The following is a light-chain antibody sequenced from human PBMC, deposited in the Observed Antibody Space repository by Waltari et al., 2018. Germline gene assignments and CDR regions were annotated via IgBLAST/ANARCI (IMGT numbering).Light chain of an antibody. Sequence: DIVMTQSPDSLAVSLGERATINCKSSQSVLYSSNNENYLAWYQQKPGQPPKLLIYWASTRESGVPDRFSGSGSGTDFTLTISSLQAEDVAVYYCQQYYGPPRTFGQGTKVEIK. CDR2: WAS. CDR3: QQYYGPPRT. J-gene: IGKJ1*01. CDR1: QSVLYSSNNENY. V-gene: IGKV4-1*01.